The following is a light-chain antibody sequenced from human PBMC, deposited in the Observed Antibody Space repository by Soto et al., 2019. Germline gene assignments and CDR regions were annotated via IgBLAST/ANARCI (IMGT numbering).Light chain of an antibody. J-gene: IGLJ3*02. CDR3: AAWDNSLSGWV. CDR2: SNN. CDR1: SSNIGSTS. Sequence: QSVLTQPPSASGTPGQRVTISCSGSSSNIGSTSVYWYQQLPATAPKLLIYSNNRRPSGGPDRLSGSKSGTSASLAISGLQSEDEADYYCAAWDNSLSGWVFGGGTKLTVL. V-gene: IGLV1-44*01.